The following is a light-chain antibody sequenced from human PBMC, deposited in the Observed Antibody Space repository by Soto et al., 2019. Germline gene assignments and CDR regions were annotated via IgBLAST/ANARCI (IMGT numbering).Light chain of an antibody. J-gene: IGKJ1*01. V-gene: IGKV3-20*01. CDR1: QSVSCSF. Sequence: EVGLTQSPGTLSLSPGERATLSCRASQSVSCSFLAWYQQKPGQAPRLLIHAASTGATGIPARFRGSGSGTAMTLTISSLEPDGPGVYFYDQYDGAAQAVGQRTMV. CDR2: AAS. CDR3: DQYDGAAQA.